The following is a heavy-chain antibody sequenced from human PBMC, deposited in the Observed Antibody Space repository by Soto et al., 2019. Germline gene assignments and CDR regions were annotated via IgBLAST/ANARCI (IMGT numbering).Heavy chain of an antibody. D-gene: IGHD3-3*01. CDR1: GFTVSSNY. V-gene: IGHV3-53*01. Sequence: GGSLRLSCAASGFTVSSNYMSWVRQAPGKGLEWVSVIYSGGSTYYADSVKGRFTISRDNSKNTLYLQMNSLRAEDTAVYYCARDRAIFGVASYYYYGMDVWGQGTTVTVSS. J-gene: IGHJ6*02. CDR2: IYSGGST. CDR3: ARDRAIFGVASYYYYGMDV.